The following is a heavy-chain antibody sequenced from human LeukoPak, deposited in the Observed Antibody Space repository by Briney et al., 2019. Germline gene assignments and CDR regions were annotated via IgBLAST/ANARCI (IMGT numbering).Heavy chain of an antibody. CDR3: ARDVYCSSTSCYGSDAFDI. J-gene: IGHJ3*02. CDR2: IYYSGST. CDR1: GGSISSSSYY. V-gene: IGHV4-39*07. Sequence: SETLSLTCTVSGGSISSSSYYWGWIRQPPGKGLEWIGNIYYSGSTYYNPSLKSRVTISVDTSKNQFSLRLRSVTAADTAVYYCARDVYCSSTSCYGSDAFDIWGQGTMVTVSS. D-gene: IGHD2-2*01.